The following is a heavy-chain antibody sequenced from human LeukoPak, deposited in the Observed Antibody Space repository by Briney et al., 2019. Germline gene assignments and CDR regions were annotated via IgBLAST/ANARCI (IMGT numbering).Heavy chain of an antibody. CDR3: ARDGGYYCSGGSCYSGTGYGMDV. V-gene: IGHV4-34*01. D-gene: IGHD2-15*01. J-gene: IGHJ6*02. Sequence: PSETLSLTCAVYGGSFSGYYWSWIHQPPGKGLEWIGEINHSGSTNYNPSLKSRVTISVDTSKNQFSLKLSSVTAADTAVYYCARDGGYYCSGGSCYSGTGYGMDVWGQGTTVTVSS. CDR1: GGSFSGYY. CDR2: INHSGST.